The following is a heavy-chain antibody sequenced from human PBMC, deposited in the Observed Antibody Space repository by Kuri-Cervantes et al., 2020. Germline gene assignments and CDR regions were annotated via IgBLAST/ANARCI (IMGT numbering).Heavy chain of an antibody. J-gene: IGHJ4*02. V-gene: IGHV1-3*01. CDR1: GYTFTGYY. Sequence: ASVKVSCKASGYTFTGYYMHWVRQAPGQRLEWMGWINAGNGNTKYSQKFQGRVTITRDTSASTAYMELSSLRSEDTAVYYCARDAGRFRYHLDYWGQGTLVTVSS. CDR2: INAGNGNT. CDR3: ARDAGRFRYHLDY. D-gene: IGHD2-2*01.